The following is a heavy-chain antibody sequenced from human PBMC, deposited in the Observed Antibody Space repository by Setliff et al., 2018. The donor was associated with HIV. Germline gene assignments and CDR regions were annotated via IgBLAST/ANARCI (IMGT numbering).Heavy chain of an antibody. D-gene: IGHD5-12*01. CDR2: IYTSGST. CDR1: GGSISSYY. Sequence: SETLSLTCAVSGGSISSYYWSWIRQPAGKGLEWIGRIYTSGSTNYNPSLKSRVTMPVDTSKNQFSLKLRSVTAADTAVYYCARLRGYPFDPRDWFDPWGQGTLVTVSS. J-gene: IGHJ5*02. CDR3: ARLRGYPFDPRDWFDP. V-gene: IGHV4-4*07.